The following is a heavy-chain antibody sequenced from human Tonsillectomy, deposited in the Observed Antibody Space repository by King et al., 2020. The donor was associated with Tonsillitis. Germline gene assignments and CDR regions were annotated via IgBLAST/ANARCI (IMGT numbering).Heavy chain of an antibody. CDR1: GNTFTSYD. CDR2: MNPNSGNT. V-gene: IGHV1-8*01. Sequence: VQLVQSGAEVKKPGASVKVSCKASGNTFTSYDINWVRQATGQGLEWMGWMNPNSGNTGYAQKFQGRVTLTRNTSISTAYMGLGSLRSEDTAVYYCARESTSEGFDPSGHGTLGTVSP. CDR3: ARESTSEGFDP. J-gene: IGHJ5*02.